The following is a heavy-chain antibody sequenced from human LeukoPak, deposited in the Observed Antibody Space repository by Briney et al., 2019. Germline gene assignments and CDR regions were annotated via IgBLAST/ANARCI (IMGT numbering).Heavy chain of an antibody. V-gene: IGHV3-33*01. D-gene: IGHD1-14*01. CDR1: GFTFSSYG. CDR2: IWYDGSNK. J-gene: IGHJ3*02. CDR3: ARDWSAKSPDDAFDI. Sequence: PGGSLRLSCAASGFTFSSYGMHWVRQAPGKGLEWVAVIWYDGSNKYYADSVKGRFTISRDNSKNTLYLQMNSLRAEDTAVYYCARDWSAKSPDDAFDIWGQGTMVTVSS.